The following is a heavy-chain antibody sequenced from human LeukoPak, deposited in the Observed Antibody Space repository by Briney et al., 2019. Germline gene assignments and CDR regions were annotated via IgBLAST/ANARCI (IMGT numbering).Heavy chain of an antibody. CDR2: IRYDGSNK. D-gene: IGHD5-24*01. J-gene: IGHJ4*02. CDR1: GFTFSSYG. V-gene: IGHV3-30*02. Sequence: PGGSLRLSCAASGFTFSSYGMHWVRQAPGKGLEWVAFIRYDGSNKYYADSVKGRFTISRDNSKNTLYLQMNSLRSEDTAVYYCARDGGYNEVPDYWGQGTLVTVSS. CDR3: ARDGGYNEVPDY.